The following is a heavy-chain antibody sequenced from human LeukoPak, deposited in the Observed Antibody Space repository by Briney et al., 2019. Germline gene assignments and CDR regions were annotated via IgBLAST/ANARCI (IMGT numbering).Heavy chain of an antibody. J-gene: IGHJ4*02. CDR3: AKEEGSGTGVFDY. Sequence: GGSLRLSCAASGFTFSSYAMHWVRQAPGKGLEWVAVISYDGSNKYYADSVKGRFTISRDNSKNTLYLQMNSLRAEDTAVYYCAKEEGSGTGVFDYWGQGTLVTVSS. V-gene: IGHV3-30*04. D-gene: IGHD3-10*01. CDR1: GFTFSSYA. CDR2: ISYDGSNK.